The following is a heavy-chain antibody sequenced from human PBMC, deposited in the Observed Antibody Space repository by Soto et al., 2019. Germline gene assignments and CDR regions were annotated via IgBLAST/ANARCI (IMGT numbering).Heavy chain of an antibody. CDR3: AKDIRGYSGWTSHAFDI. CDR1: GFTFSSYA. Sequence: EVQLLESGGGLVQPGGSLRLSCAASGFTFSSYAMSWVRQAPGKGLEWVSAISGSGGSTYYADPVKGRFTISRDNSKNTLYLQMNSLRAEDTAVYYCAKDIRGYSGWTSHAFDIWGQGTMVTVSS. CDR2: ISGSGGST. D-gene: IGHD5-12*01. V-gene: IGHV3-23*01. J-gene: IGHJ3*02.